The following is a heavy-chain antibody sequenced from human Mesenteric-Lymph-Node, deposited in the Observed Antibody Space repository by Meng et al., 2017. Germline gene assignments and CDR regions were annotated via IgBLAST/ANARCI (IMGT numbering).Heavy chain of an antibody. J-gene: IGHJ3*02. CDR2: ISYDGSNK. CDR3: ARVPITDAFDI. Sequence: GESLKISCAASGFTFSSYAMHWVRQAPGKGLEWVAVISYDGSNKYYADSVKGRFTISRDNSKNTLYLQMNSLRAEDTAVYYCARVPITDAFDIWGQGTMVTVSS. V-gene: IGHV3-30*07. D-gene: IGHD5-12*01. CDR1: GFTFSSYA.